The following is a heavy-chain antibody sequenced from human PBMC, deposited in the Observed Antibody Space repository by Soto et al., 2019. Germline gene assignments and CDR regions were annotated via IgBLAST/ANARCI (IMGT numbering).Heavy chain of an antibody. CDR3: VRERKGYFDH. Sequence: XGSLRLSCVAAGFSFSPYDMNWVRQAPGKGLEWVAGLTGSGDDTYYADSVKGRFTISRVNSKNILYLQMNNLRVDDTALYYCVRERKGYFDHWGQGTLVTVSS. J-gene: IGHJ5*02. CDR2: LTGSGDDT. V-gene: IGHV3-23*01. CDR1: GFSFSPYD. D-gene: IGHD2-2*01.